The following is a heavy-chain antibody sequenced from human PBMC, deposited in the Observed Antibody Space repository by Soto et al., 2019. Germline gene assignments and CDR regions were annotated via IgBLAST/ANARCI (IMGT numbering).Heavy chain of an antibody. Sequence: GGSLRLSCAASGFTFSSYAMSWVRQAPGKGLEWVSAISGSGGSTYYADSVKGRFTISRDNSKNTLYLQMNSLRAEDTAVYYCAKDADAVRGVISDFDYWGQGTLVTVSS. J-gene: IGHJ4*02. CDR1: GFTFSSYA. V-gene: IGHV3-23*01. CDR2: ISGSGGST. D-gene: IGHD3-10*01. CDR3: AKDADAVRGVISDFDY.